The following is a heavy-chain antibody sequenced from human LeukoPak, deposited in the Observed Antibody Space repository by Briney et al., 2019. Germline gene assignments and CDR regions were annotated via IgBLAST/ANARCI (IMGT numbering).Heavy chain of an antibody. CDR2: MNPDSGKT. V-gene: IGHV1-8*01. CDR3: ARGPLEDWFDP. Sequence: EASVKVSCKTFGYTFTTYDINWVRQATGQGLEWMGWMNPDSGKTGYAQKFQGRVTMTRNTSISTVYMELSSLRSKDTAVYYCARGPLEDWFDPWGQGTLVTVSS. D-gene: IGHD5-24*01. J-gene: IGHJ5*02. CDR1: GYTFTTYD.